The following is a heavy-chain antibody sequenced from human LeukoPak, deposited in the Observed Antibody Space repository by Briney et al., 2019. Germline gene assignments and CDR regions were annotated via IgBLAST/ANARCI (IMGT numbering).Heavy chain of an antibody. Sequence: SETLSLTCAVYGGSFSGYYWSWIRQPPGRGLEWIGEINHSGSTNYNPSLKSRVTISVDTSKNQFSPKLSSVTAADTAVYYCARAPQLALYYYYYYMDVWGKGTTVTVSS. CDR3: ARAPQLALYYYYYYMDV. J-gene: IGHJ6*03. V-gene: IGHV4-34*01. CDR2: INHSGST. D-gene: IGHD6-13*01. CDR1: GGSFSGYY.